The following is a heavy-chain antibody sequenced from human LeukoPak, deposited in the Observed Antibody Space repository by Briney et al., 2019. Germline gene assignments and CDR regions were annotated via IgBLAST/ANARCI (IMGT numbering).Heavy chain of an antibody. J-gene: IGHJ5*02. D-gene: IGHD3-22*01. CDR2: ISYDGSNK. Sequence: LSGGSLRLSCAASGFTFSSYAMHWVRQAPGKGLEWVAVISYDGSNKYYADSVKGRFTISRDNSKNTLYLQMNSLRAEDTAVYYCARPVHYYDSSGYYTWGQGTLVTVSS. CDR3: ARPVHYYDSSGYYT. CDR1: GFTFSSYA. V-gene: IGHV3-30-3*01.